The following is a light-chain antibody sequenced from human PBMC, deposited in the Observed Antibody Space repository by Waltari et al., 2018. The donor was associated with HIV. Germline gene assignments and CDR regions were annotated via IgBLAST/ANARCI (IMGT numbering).Light chain of an antibody. CDR3: QSYDSSLSSSV. CDR2: GNS. V-gene: IGLV1-40*01. Sequence: QSVLTQPPPVSGAPGQRVTISCSGSSSHIRAGYDVHWYQQLPGTAPKPLIYGNSNRPSGVPDRFSGSKSGTSASLAITGLQAEDEADYYCQSYDSSLSSSVFGGGTKLTVL. J-gene: IGLJ3*02. CDR1: SSHIRAGYD.